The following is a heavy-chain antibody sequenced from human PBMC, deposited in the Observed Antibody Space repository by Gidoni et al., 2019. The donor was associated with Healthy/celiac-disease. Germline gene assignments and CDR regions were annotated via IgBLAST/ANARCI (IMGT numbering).Heavy chain of an antibody. J-gene: IGHJ5*02. CDR3: ARSQSGFLLILDWFDP. D-gene: IGHD1-26*01. Sequence: EVQLVESGGGLVQPGRSLRLSCAASGFTFDAYAMHWVRQAPGKGLEWVSGISWNSGSIGYADSVKGRFTISRDNAKNSLYLQMNSLRAEDTALYYCARSQSGFLLILDWFDPWGQGTLVTVSS. CDR2: ISWNSGSI. CDR1: GFTFDAYA. V-gene: IGHV3-9*01.